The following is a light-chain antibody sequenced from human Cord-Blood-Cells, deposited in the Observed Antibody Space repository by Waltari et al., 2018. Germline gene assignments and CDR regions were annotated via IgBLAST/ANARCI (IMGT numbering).Light chain of an antibody. CDR1: QSASSY. V-gene: IGKV3-11*01. CDR2: DAS. Sequence: EIVLTQSPATLSLSPGEIATLSCRASQSASSYLAWYQQKPGQAPRLLIYDASNRATGIPARFSGSGSGTDFTLTISSLEPEDFAVYYCQQRSNWPPLTFGGGTKVEIK. J-gene: IGKJ4*01. CDR3: QQRSNWPPLT.